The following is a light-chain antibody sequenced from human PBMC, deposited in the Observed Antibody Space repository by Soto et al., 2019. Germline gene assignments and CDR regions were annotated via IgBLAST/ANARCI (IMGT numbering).Light chain of an antibody. J-gene: IGLJ3*02. CDR2: EGS. V-gene: IGLV2-23*01. CDR1: SGDVGRYNL. CDR3: CSYAGSSTWV. Sequence: QSALTQPASVSGSPGQSITVSCTGTSGDVGRYNLVSWYQQHPGKAPKLMIYEGSERPSGVSSRFSGSKSGHTASLTISGLQAEDEADYYCCSYAGSSTWVFGGGTKLTVL.